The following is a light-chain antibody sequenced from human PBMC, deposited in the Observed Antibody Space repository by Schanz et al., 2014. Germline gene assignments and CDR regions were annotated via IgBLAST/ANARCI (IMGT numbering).Light chain of an antibody. J-gene: IGLJ1*01. CDR1: SSDFGAYNS. CDR2: EVT. Sequence: QSALTQPPSASGSPGQSVTISCTGTSSDFGAYNSVSWYQQHPGKAPKVIIYEVTKRPSGVPDRFSGSKSGNTASLTISVFQGADEADYHCSSHKRSSPLVVFGTGTKLPVL. V-gene: IGLV2-8*01. CDR3: SSHKRSSPLVV.